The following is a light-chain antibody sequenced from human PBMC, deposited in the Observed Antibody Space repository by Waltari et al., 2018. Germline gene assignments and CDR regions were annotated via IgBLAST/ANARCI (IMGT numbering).Light chain of an antibody. Sequence: QSVLTQPPSASGTPGQRVTISCSGSSSNLGSNTVNWYLQLPGTAPKLLIYTNDQRPSGVPGRFSASKSGTSASLAISGLQSEDEADYFCTAWDDSLNGYVFGSGTKVTVL. J-gene: IGLJ1*01. CDR1: SSNLGSNT. CDR3: TAWDDSLNGYV. V-gene: IGLV1-44*01. CDR2: TND.